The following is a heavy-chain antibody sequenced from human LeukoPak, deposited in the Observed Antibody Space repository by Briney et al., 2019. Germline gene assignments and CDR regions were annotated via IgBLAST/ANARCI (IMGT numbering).Heavy chain of an antibody. V-gene: IGHV4-4*02. Sequence: PSETLSLTCAVSGGSISSSNWWSWVRPPPGKGLEWIGEIYHSGSTNYNPSLKSRVTISVDKSKNQFSLKLSSVTAADTAVYYCARGNWAYYYDSSGPYFDYWGQGTLVTVSS. CDR2: IYHSGST. D-gene: IGHD3-22*01. CDR3: ARGNWAYYYDSSGPYFDY. J-gene: IGHJ4*02. CDR1: GGSISSSNW.